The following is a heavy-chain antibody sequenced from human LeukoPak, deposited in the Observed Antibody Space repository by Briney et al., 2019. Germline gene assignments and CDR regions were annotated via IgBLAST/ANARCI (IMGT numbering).Heavy chain of an antibody. Sequence: WGSLRLSCAASGFTVSSNYMSWVRQASGKGLEWVSVIYSGGSTYYADSVKGRFTISRDNSKNTLYLQMNSLRAEDTAVYYCARDVIYCSSTSCYSYGMDVWGQGTTVTVSS. CDR2: IYSGGST. J-gene: IGHJ6*02. CDR3: ARDVIYCSSTSCYSYGMDV. CDR1: GFTVSSNY. D-gene: IGHD2-2*01. V-gene: IGHV3-53*01.